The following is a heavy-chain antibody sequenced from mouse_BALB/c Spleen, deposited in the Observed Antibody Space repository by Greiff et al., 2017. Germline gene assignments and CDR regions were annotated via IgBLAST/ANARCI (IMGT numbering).Heavy chain of an antibody. CDR1: GFTFSDYY. J-gene: IGHJ2*01. Sequence: EVNVVESGGGLVKPGGSLKLSCAASGFTFSDYYMYWVRQTPEKRLEWVATISDGGSYTYYPDSVKGRFTISRDNAKNNLYLQMSSLKSEDTAMYYCARDPFYYGSSSYYFDYWGQGTTLTVSS. CDR3: ARDPFYYGSSSYYFDY. D-gene: IGHD1-1*01. CDR2: ISDGGSYT. V-gene: IGHV5-4*02.